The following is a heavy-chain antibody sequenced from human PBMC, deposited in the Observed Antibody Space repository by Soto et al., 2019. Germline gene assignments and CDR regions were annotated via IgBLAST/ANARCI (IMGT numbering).Heavy chain of an antibody. J-gene: IGHJ4*02. V-gene: IGHV3-11*01. D-gene: IGHD6-19*01. Sequence: GGSLRLSCAASGFTFSDYYMSWIRQAPGKGLEWVSYISSSGSTIYYADSVKGRFTISRDNAKNSLYLQMNSLRAEDTAVYYCARVEDSGWYPAVGYWGQGTLVTVSS. CDR2: ISSSGSTI. CDR3: ARVEDSGWYPAVGY. CDR1: GFTFSDYY.